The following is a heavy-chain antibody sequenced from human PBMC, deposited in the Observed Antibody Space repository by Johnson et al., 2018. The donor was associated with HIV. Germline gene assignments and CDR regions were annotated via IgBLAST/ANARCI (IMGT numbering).Heavy chain of an antibody. CDR2: INSDGSST. Sequence: VQLVESGGGVVQPGRSLRLSCAASGFTFSSYAMHWVRQAPGKGLVWVSRINSDGSSTSYADSVKGRFTISRDNAKNTLYLQMNSLRAEDTAVYYCARDKAVGYSSGWHAFDIWGQGTMVTVSS. CDR1: GFTFSSYA. V-gene: IGHV3-74*01. D-gene: IGHD6-19*01. J-gene: IGHJ3*02. CDR3: ARDKAVGYSSGWHAFDI.